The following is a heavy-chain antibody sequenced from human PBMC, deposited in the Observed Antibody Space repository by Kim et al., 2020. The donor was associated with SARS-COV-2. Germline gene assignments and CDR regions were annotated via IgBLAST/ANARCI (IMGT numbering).Heavy chain of an antibody. CDR1: GGSISSYY. Sequence: SETLSLTCTVSGGSISSYYWSWIRQPPGKGLEWIGYIYYSGSTNYNPSLKSRVTISVDTSKNQFSLKLSSVTAADTAVYYCARAKASIADYLGQGTLVTVSS. CDR2: IYYSGST. J-gene: IGHJ4*02. D-gene: IGHD6-6*01. V-gene: IGHV4-59*01. CDR3: ARAKASIADY.